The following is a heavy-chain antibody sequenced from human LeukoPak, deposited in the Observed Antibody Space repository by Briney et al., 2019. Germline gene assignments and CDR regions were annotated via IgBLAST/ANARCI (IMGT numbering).Heavy chain of an antibody. J-gene: IGHJ4*02. D-gene: IGHD1-14*01. Sequence: TSETLSLTCTVSGGSISSYYWSWIRQPPGKGLEWIGYIYYSGSTNYNPPLKSRVTISVDTSKNQFSLKLSSVTAADTAVYYCASSGLARGALNYWGQGTLVTVSS. CDR2: IYYSGST. CDR3: ASSGLARGALNY. CDR1: GGSISSYY. V-gene: IGHV4-59*08.